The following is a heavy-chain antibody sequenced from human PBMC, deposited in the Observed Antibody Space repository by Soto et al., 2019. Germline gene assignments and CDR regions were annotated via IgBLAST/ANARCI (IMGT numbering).Heavy chain of an antibody. J-gene: IGHJ4*02. CDR3: ARAAMYSGSYQHFDY. CDR2: ISAYNGNT. D-gene: IGHD1-26*01. V-gene: IGHV1-18*01. Sequence: ASVKVSCKASGYTFTSYGISCVRQAPGQGLEWMGWISAYNGNTNYAQKLQGRVTMTTDTSTSTAYMELRSLRSDDTAVYYCARAAMYSGSYQHFDYWGQGTLVTVSS. CDR1: GYTFTSYG.